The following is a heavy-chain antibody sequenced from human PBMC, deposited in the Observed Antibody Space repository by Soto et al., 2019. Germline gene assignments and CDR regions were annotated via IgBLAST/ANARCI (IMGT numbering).Heavy chain of an antibody. J-gene: IGHJ5*02. CDR1: GYTFTSYY. V-gene: IGHV1-46*01. Sequence: QVQLVKSGAEVKKPGASVKVSCKASGYTFTSYYMHCVRQAPGQGLDWMGIINPSGGSTSYAQKLQGRVTMTRDTPTSTVYMELSSLRYEDTAVYYCARDRTLGTHPGNWFDPWGQGTLVTVSS. CDR3: ARDRTLGTHPGNWFDP. CDR2: INPSGGST. D-gene: IGHD1-1*01.